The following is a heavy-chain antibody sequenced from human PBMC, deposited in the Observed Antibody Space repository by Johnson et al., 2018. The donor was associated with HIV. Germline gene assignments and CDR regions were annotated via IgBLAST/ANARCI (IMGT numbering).Heavy chain of an antibody. Sequence: VQLVESGGGLIQPGGSLRLSCAASGFTVSSNYMSWVRQAPGKGLEWVSVIYSGGSTGYADSVNGRFTISRDNAKNSLYLQMNSLRAEDTALYYCARDIMYLYAFDIWGQGTMVTVSS. V-gene: IGHV3-53*01. D-gene: IGHD3-16*01. J-gene: IGHJ3*02. CDR1: GFTVSSNY. CDR2: IYSGGST. CDR3: ARDIMYLYAFDI.